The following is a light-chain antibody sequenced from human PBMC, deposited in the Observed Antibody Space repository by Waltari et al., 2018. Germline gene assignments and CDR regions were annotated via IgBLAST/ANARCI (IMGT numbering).Light chain of an antibody. CDR1: QGINSF. Sequence: DIQMTQSPSSLSASVGDRVTITCRASQGINSFLAWYQHNPGKAPKLLIYKSSTLESGVPSRFSGSGSGTDFTLIISSLQPEDFATYYCQQHNLKPYSFGQGTRVEIK. CDR3: QQHNLKPYS. V-gene: IGKV1-9*01. CDR2: KSS. J-gene: IGKJ2*03.